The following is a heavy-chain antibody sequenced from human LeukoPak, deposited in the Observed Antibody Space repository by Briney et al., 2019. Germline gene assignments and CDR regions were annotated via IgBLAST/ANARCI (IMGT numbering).Heavy chain of an antibody. V-gene: IGHV3-7*03. CDR3: AREILLWFGELFGAFDI. Sequence: PGGSLRLSCAASGFTFSSYWMSWVRQAPGKGLEWVANIKQEGGEKYYVDSVKGGFTISRHNAKNSLYLQMNSLRAEDTAVYYCAREILLWFGELFGAFDIWRQGTMVTVSS. CDR2: IKQEGGEK. D-gene: IGHD3-10*01. J-gene: IGHJ3*02. CDR1: GFTFSSYW.